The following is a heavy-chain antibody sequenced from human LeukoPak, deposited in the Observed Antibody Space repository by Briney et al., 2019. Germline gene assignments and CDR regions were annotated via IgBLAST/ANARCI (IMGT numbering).Heavy chain of an antibody. CDR3: SRVPIRTVTWVVVLRGHDVFDM. D-gene: IGHD2-2*01. CDR1: GFTSADYA. J-gene: IGHJ3*02. Sequence: GGSLRLSCTASGFTSADYAMTWFRQAPGNVLEWVGCIRSKAYGGTTEYAASVKGTFTISRDDSKSIAYLQMDSLKIEDTAVYYCSRVPIRTVTWVVVLRGHDVFDMWGQGTMVTVSS. V-gene: IGHV3-49*03. CDR2: IRSKAYGGTT.